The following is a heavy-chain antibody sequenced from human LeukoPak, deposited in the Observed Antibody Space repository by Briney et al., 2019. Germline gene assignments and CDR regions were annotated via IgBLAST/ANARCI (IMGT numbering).Heavy chain of an antibody. V-gene: IGHV4-59*01. Sequence: SETLSLTCTVSGGSISSYYWSWIRQPPGKGLEWIGYIYYSGSTNYNPSLKSRVTISADTSKNQFSLKLSSVTAADTAVYYCARGGITMVRGVIRFDPWGQGTLVTVSS. CDR3: ARGGITMVRGVIRFDP. J-gene: IGHJ5*02. CDR2: IYYSGST. D-gene: IGHD3-10*01. CDR1: GGSISSYY.